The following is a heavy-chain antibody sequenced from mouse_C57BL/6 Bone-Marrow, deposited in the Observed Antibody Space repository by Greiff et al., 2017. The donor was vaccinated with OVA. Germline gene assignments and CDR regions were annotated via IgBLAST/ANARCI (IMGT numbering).Heavy chain of an antibody. CDR1: GYTFTSYW. Sequence: QVQLQQPGAELVKPGASVKLSCKASGYTFTSYWMHWVKQRPGQGLEWIGMIHPNSGSTNYNEKFKSKATLTVDKSSSTAYMQLSSLTSEDAAVYYCARFRARGSSYWGQGTTLTVSS. V-gene: IGHV1-64*01. CDR3: ARFRARGSSY. CDR2: IHPNSGST. J-gene: IGHJ2*01. D-gene: IGHD1-1*01.